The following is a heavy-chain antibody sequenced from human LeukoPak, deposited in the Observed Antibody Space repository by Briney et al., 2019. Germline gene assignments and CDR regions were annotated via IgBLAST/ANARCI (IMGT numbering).Heavy chain of an antibody. J-gene: IGHJ4*02. V-gene: IGHV3-48*01. Sequence: GGSLRLSCAASGFTFSTYSMNWVRQAPGKGLEWVSYISSSSSTIYYADSVKGRFTISRDNAKNSLYLQMNSLRAEDTAVYYCAKTNVVTAMTYVDYWGQGTLVTVSS. CDR2: ISSSSSTI. D-gene: IGHD2-21*02. CDR3: AKTNVVTAMTYVDY. CDR1: GFTFSTYS.